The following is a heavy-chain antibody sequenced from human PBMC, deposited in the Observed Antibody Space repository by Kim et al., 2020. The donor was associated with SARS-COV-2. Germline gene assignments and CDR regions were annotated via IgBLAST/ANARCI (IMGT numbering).Heavy chain of an antibody. D-gene: IGHD6-19*01. V-gene: IGHV3-30-3*01. Sequence: GGSLRLSCEASGFNFSNYAMHWVRQAPGKGLEWVAAISYDGNNKYFADSVKGRFTISRDNSKKTLYLQINSLRAEDMAVYYCARPTISSGGSRPLDYWGQGILVSVSS. CDR3: ARPTISSGGSRPLDY. CDR2: ISYDGNNK. CDR1: GFNFSNYA. J-gene: IGHJ4*02.